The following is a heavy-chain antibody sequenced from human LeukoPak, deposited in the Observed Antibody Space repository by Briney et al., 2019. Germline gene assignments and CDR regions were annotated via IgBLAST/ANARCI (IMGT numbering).Heavy chain of an antibody. Sequence: PSETLSLTCTVSGYSISSGYYWGWIRQPPGKGLEWIGSIYHSGSTYYNPSLKSRVTISVDTSKNQFSLKLSSVTAADTAVYYCARVCRVVPPNYFDYWGQGTLVTVSS. J-gene: IGHJ4*02. CDR1: GYSISSGYY. V-gene: IGHV4-38-2*02. CDR3: ARVCRVVPPNYFDY. CDR2: IYHSGST. D-gene: IGHD2-15*01.